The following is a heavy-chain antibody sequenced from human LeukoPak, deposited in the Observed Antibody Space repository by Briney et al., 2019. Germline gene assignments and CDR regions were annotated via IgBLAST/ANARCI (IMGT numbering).Heavy chain of an antibody. J-gene: IGHJ4*02. V-gene: IGHV3-33*01. CDR2: IWYDGSNA. Sequence: PGRSLRLSCAASGFIFSNYGMHWVRQAPGKGLEWVAVIWYDGSNAYYADSVKGRFTISRDNSKNTLFLQMSNLRAEDTAVYYCARGQEGFGYNYFDYWGQGTLVTVSS. CDR3: ARGQEGFGYNYFDY. D-gene: IGHD3-10*01. CDR1: GFIFSNYG.